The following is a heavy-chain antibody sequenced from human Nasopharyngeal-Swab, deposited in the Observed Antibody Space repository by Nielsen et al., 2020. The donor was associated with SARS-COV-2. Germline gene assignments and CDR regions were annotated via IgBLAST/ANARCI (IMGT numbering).Heavy chain of an antibody. CDR3: VRLYYDLLTGYFSVGGNFDY. Sequence: SETLSLTCTVSSGSAGSYHWGWIRQSPGKRLEWIATINHRGNTYYNPSLESRVTISADTSKDHFFLRVTSVTAADTAVYYCVRLYYDLLTGYFSVGGNFDYWGPGTLVTVSS. J-gene: IGHJ4*02. CDR1: SGSAGSYH. D-gene: IGHD3-9*01. V-gene: IGHV4-38-2*02. CDR2: INHRGNT.